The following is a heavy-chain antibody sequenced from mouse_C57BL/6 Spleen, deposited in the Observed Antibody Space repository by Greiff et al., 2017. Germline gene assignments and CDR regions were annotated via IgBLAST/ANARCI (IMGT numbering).Heavy chain of an antibody. V-gene: IGHV5-4*01. CDR2: ISDGGSYT. D-gene: IGHD2-4*01. J-gene: IGHJ3*01. CDR1: GFTFSSYA. Sequence: EVQRVESGGGLVKPGGPLKLSCAASGFTFSSYAMSWVRQTPEKRLEWVATISDGGSYTYYPDHVKGRFTISRDNAKNNLYLQMRKLKSEDTAMYYGAREGYEYDVGCWFAYWGQGTLVTVSA. CDR3: AREGYEYDVGCWFAY.